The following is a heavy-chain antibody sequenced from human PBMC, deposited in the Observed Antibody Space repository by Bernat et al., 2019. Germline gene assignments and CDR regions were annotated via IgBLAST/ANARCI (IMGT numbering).Heavy chain of an antibody. CDR2: LFSGGIK. V-gene: IGHV3-66*01. CDR3: ATPSH. Sequence: EVQLVESGGGLVQPGGSLRLSCRVSGLTVSNNYIAWVRQAPGKGLEWVSGLFSGGIKSYGVSVRGRFTISRDNTQNTVYLLMNDLRTEDTAVYYCATPSHWGQGTLVTVSS. CDR1: GLTVSNNY. J-gene: IGHJ4*02.